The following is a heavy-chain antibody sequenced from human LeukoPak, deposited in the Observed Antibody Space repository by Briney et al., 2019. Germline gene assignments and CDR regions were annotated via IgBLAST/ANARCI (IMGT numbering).Heavy chain of an antibody. Sequence: PSETLSLTCAVYGGSFSGYYWSWIRQPPGKGLEWIGEINHSGSTNYNPSLKSRVTISVDTSKNQFSLKLSSVTAADTAVYYCAWPEEYSISSGYYFDYWGQGTLVTVSS. V-gene: IGHV4-34*01. J-gene: IGHJ4*02. CDR2: INHSGST. CDR1: GGSFSGYY. D-gene: IGHD6-6*01. CDR3: AWPEEYSISSGYYFDY.